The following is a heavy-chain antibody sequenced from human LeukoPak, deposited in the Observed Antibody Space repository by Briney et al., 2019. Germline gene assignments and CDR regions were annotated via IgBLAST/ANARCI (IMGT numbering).Heavy chain of an antibody. CDR1: GDSVSGNRAA. J-gene: IGHJ4*02. D-gene: IGHD7-27*01. V-gene: IGHV6-1*01. Sequence: SQTLSLTCAISGDSVSGNRAAWNWIRQSPSRGLEWLGRTYYRSKWYNDYAPSVKSRVTINPDTSKNQFSLQLSSVTPEDTAVYYCARDPITGDRFDYWGQGTLVTVSS. CDR2: TYYRSKWYN. CDR3: ARDPITGDRFDY.